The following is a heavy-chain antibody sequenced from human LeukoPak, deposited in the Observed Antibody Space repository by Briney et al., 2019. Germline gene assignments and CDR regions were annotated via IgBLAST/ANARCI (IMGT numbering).Heavy chain of an antibody. CDR2: ISSSSSYI. CDR3: ARDFEDDSSGYYNYYYYYMDV. D-gene: IGHD3-22*01. J-gene: IGHJ6*03. V-gene: IGHV3-21*01. CDR1: GFTFSSYS. Sequence: GGSLRLSCAASGFTFSSYSKNWVRQAPGKGLEWVSSISSSSSYIYYADSVKGRFTISRDNAKNSLYLQMNSLRAEDTAVYYCARDFEDDSSGYYNYYYYYMDVWGKGTTVTVSS.